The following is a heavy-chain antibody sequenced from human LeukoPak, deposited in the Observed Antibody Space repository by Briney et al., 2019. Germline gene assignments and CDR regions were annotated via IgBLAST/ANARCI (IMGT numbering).Heavy chain of an antibody. CDR2: IYYSGNT. J-gene: IGHJ4*02. CDR1: GGSISSYY. V-gene: IGHV4-59*08. CDR3: ARHALLWFGEPYYFDY. D-gene: IGHD3-10*01. Sequence: SETLSLTCTVSGGSISSYYWSWIRQSPGKGLEWIGYIYYSGNTNYNPSLKSRVTISVDTSKNQFSLKLSSVTAADTAVYYCARHALLWFGEPYYFDYWGQGTLVTVSS.